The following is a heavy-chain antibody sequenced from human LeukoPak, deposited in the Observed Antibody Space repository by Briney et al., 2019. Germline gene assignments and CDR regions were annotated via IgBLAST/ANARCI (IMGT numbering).Heavy chain of an antibody. V-gene: IGHV4-39*01. J-gene: IGHJ4*02. CDR3: TSNTGSYVDF. CDR2: INYSGTT. D-gene: IGHD1-26*01. CDR1: GDSVSSSTYY. Sequence: SETLSLTCTVSGDSVSSSTYYWGWIRQPPGKGLEWIGGINYSGTTYYNPSLESRVTISVDTSKNQFSLKLSSVTAADTAVYHCTSNTGSYVDFWGQGTLVTVSS.